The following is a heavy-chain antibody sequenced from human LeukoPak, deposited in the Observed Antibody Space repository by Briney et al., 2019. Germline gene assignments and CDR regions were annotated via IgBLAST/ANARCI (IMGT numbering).Heavy chain of an antibody. J-gene: IGHJ3*02. D-gene: IGHD5-24*01. CDR3: ARDRRRLRGMDGDGDAFDI. CDR2: IYSDGSI. Sequence: GGALRLSCAASGFSVRSNYISWVRQAPGKGLEWVSMIYSDGSIFHADSVKGRFTMSRDNSRNTLDLQMNSLRVEDTAVYFCARDRRRLRGMDGDGDAFDIWGQGTMVTVSS. CDR1: GFSVRSNY. V-gene: IGHV3-53*01.